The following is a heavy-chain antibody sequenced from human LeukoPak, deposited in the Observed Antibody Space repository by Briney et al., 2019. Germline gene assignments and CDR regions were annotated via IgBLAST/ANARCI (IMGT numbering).Heavy chain of an antibody. V-gene: IGHV3-7*05. Sequence: AGGSLRLSCAASGFTFSAYWMSWVRQAPGKGLNWVANIKQDGSEKYYVDSVKGRVTISRDNSKNTLYLQMHSLRAEDTAVYSCAKNLLGSEAFSWYFDLWGRGTLVTVSS. CDR2: IKQDGSEK. CDR3: AKNLLGSEAFSWYFDL. D-gene: IGHD1-26*01. CDR1: GFTFSAYW. J-gene: IGHJ2*01.